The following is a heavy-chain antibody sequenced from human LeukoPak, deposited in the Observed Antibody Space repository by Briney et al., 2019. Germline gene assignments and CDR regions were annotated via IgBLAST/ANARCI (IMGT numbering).Heavy chain of an antibody. J-gene: IGHJ4*02. CDR1: GFTFSSYG. D-gene: IGHD3-3*02. V-gene: IGHV3-33*03. CDR3: AKANDSQQPRIRIVDY. CDR2: IWHDGSNR. Sequence: PGGSLRLSCAASGFTFSSYGMHWVRQAPGKGLEWVAVIWHDGSNRHYADSVKGRFTISRDNSKNTLYLQISSLRDEDTAVYYCAKANDSQQPRIRIVDYWGQGTLVTVSS.